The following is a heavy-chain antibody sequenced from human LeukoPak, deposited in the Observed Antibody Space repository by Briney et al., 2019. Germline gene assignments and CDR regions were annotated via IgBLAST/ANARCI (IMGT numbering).Heavy chain of an antibody. CDR2: IYSGGST. CDR1: GFTVSSNY. V-gene: IGHV3-66*01. J-gene: IGHJ4*02. Sequence: GGSLRLSCAASGFTVSSNYMSWVRRAPGKGLEWVSVIYSGGSTYYADSVKGRFTISRDNAKNSLYLQMNSLRDEDTAVYYCVRYFDYWGQGTLVTVSS. CDR3: VRYFDY.